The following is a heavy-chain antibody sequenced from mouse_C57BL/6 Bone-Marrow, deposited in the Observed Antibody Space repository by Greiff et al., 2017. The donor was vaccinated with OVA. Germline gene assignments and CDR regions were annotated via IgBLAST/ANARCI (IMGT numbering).Heavy chain of an antibody. CDR2: IRYDGSN. CDR3: AREGLYGSTFFAY. Sequence: EVQLQQSGPGLVKPSQSLSLSCSVTGYSITSGYFWNWIRQFPGNKLVWMGYIRYDGSNNYNHSLKNRISITRDTSNNQFFLKLNSVTTEDTATYYGAREGLYGSTFFAYWGQGTLVTVAA. CDR1: GYSITSGYF. V-gene: IGHV3-6*01. D-gene: IGHD2-10*02. J-gene: IGHJ3*01.